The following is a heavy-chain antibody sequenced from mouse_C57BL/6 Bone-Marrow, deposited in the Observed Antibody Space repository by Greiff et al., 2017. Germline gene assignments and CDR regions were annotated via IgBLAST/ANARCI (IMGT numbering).Heavy chain of an antibody. Sequence: QVQLQQSGPELVKPGASVQLSCKASGYTFTSYDINWVQQRPGQGLEWIGWIYPRDGSTKYTEKFKGKATLTVDTSSSTAYMELHSLTSEDSAVYCGARAYYGSKSGFAYWGQGTLVTVSA. D-gene: IGHD1-1*01. CDR3: ARAYYGSKSGFAY. CDR1: GYTFTSYD. J-gene: IGHJ3*01. V-gene: IGHV1-85*01. CDR2: IYPRDGST.